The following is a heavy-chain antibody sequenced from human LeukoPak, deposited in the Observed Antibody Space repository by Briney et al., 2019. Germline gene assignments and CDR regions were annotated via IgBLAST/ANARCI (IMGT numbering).Heavy chain of an antibody. D-gene: IGHD3-9*01. Sequence: ASVKVSCKASGGTFSSYAISWVRQAPGQGLEWMGGIIPIFGTANYAQKFQGRVTITADKSTSTAYMELSSLRSEDTAVYYCARDGIRYFDWLSYYYYMDVWGKGTTVTVSS. CDR3: ARDGIRYFDWLSYYYYMDV. CDR1: GGTFSSYA. CDR2: IIPIFGTA. J-gene: IGHJ6*03. V-gene: IGHV1-69*06.